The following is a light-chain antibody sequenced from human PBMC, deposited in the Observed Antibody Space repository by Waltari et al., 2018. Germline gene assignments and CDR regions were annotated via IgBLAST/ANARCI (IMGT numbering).Light chain of an antibody. V-gene: IGKV4-1*01. J-gene: IGKJ1*01. CDR1: QSVLYSSNNRNY. CDR3: QQYYNTPQT. Sequence: DIVMTQSPDSLAVSLGERATINCKSSQSVLYSSNNRNYLAGYQQKPGQPPTLLIYWASTRESGVPGRFSGSGSGTDFTLTISSLQAEDVAVYYCQQYYNTPQTFGQGTKVEIK. CDR2: WAS.